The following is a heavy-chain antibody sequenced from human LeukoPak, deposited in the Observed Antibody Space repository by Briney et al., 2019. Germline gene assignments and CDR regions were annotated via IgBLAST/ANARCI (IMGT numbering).Heavy chain of an antibody. CDR2: IYHSGSA. CDR1: GYSISSGYY. D-gene: IGHD6-13*01. V-gene: IGHV4-38-2*01. J-gene: IGHJ4*02. Sequence: SETLSLTCAVSGYSISSGYYWGWIRQPPGKGLEWIGSIYHSGSAYYNPSLKSRVTISVDTSKNQFSLKLSSVTAADTAVYYCAKAKGGSWYDFDCWGQGTLVTVSS. CDR3: AKAKGGSWYDFDC.